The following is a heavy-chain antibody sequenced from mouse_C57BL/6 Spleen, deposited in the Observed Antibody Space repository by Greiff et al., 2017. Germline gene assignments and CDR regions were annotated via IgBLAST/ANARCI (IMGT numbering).Heavy chain of an antibody. CDR2: ISYDGSN. V-gene: IGHV3-6*01. D-gene: IGHD1-1*01. Sequence: EVQLVESGPGLVKPSQSLSLTCSVTGYSITSGYYWNWIRQFPGNKLEWMGYISYDGSNNYNPSLKNRISITRDTSKNQFFLKLNSVTTEDTATXYCARAITTVVATDWYFDVWGTGTTVTVSS. CDR3: ARAITTVVATDWYFDV. CDR1: GYSITSGYY. J-gene: IGHJ1*03.